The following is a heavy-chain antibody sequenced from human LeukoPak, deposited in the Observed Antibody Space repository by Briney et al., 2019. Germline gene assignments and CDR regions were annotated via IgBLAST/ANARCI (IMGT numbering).Heavy chain of an antibody. CDR2: IYTSGST. V-gene: IGHV4-4*07. D-gene: IGHD1-26*01. J-gene: IGHJ6*02. Sequence: PSETLSLTCTVSGGSITSDYWSCMWQPAGKRLERIGRIYTSGSTNYNTSLKSRVTMSVDTSKNQFSLKLSSVTAADTAVYYCARDVGDYTNYYYGMDVWGQGTTVTVSS. CDR1: GGSITSDY. CDR3: ARDVGDYTNYYYGMDV.